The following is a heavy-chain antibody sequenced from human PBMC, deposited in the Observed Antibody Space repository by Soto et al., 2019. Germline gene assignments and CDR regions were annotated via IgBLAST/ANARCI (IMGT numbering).Heavy chain of an antibody. D-gene: IGHD6-19*01. CDR3: ARKPRAVAVRHMDA. CDR2: IIPILGIG. Sequence: QVQLVQSGAEVKKPGSSVKVSCKASGGTFSSYAFNWVRQAPGQGLEWMGRIIPILGIGDYAQRFQGRVTITADKSTSTVYMELSSLRSEDTDVNYCARKPRAVAVRHMDARNKRTMVTV. J-gene: IGHJ6*03. V-gene: IGHV1-69*04. CDR1: GGTFSSYA.